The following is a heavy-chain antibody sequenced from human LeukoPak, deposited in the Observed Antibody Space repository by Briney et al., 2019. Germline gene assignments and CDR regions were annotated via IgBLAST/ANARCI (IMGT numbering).Heavy chain of an antibody. D-gene: IGHD6-19*01. V-gene: IGHV1-2*02. CDR3: ARGGSAWDNPFDY. CDR2: INPTSGGT. J-gene: IGHJ4*02. Sequence: GASVKVSCKASGGTFTGYYIHWVRQAPGQGLEWMGWINPTSGGTKYAQKFQGRVTMTRDTSISTAYMELSRLRADDTAVFYCARGGSAWDNPFDYWGQGTLVTVSS. CDR1: GGTFTGYY.